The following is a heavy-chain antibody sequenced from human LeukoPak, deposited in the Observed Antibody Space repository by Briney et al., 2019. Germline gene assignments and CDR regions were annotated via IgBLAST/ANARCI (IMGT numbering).Heavy chain of an antibody. CDR3: ASYCSSTSCFASDAFDI. Sequence: SETLSLTCTVSGYSISSGYYWGWIRQPPGKGLEWIGSIYHSGSTYYNPSLKSRVTISVDTSKNQFSLKLSSVTAADTAVYYCASYCSSTSCFASDAFDIWGQGTVVTVSS. CDR2: IYHSGST. D-gene: IGHD2-2*01. J-gene: IGHJ3*02. CDR1: GYSISSGYY. V-gene: IGHV4-38-2*02.